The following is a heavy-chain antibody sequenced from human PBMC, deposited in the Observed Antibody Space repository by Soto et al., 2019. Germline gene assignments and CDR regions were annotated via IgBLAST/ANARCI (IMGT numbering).Heavy chain of an antibody. V-gene: IGHV4-30-2*01. CDR1: GGSISSGGYS. Sequence: QLQLQESGSGLVKPSQTLSLTCAVSGGSISSGGYSWSWIRQPPGKGLEWIGYIYHSGSTYYNPSLKSRVTISVDRSKNQFSLKLSSVTAADTAVYYCARARDRAGAVTNPYLDYWGQGTLVTVSS. CDR3: ARARDRAGAVTNPYLDY. CDR2: IYHSGST. D-gene: IGHD4-17*01. J-gene: IGHJ4*02.